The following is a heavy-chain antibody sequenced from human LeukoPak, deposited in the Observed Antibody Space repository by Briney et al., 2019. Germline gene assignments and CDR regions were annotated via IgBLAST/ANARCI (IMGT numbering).Heavy chain of an antibody. CDR2: IYYSGST. CDR3: ARRAYLIYGYYYYYMDV. V-gene: IGHV4-39*01. D-gene: IGHD4-17*01. Sequence: PSETLSLTCTVSGGSISSSSYYWGWIRQPPVKGLEWIGSIYYSGSTYYNPSLKSRVTISVDTSKNQFSLKLSSVTAADTAVYYCARRAYLIYGYYYYYMDVWGKGTTVTISS. J-gene: IGHJ6*03. CDR1: GGSISSSSYY.